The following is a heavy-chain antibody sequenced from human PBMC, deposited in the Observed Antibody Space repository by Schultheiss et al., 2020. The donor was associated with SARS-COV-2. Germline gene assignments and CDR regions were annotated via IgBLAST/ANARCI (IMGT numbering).Heavy chain of an antibody. CDR2: IWYDGSNK. Sequence: GGSLRLSCVASGFTFSNAWMSWVRQVPGKGLEWVAFIWYDGSNKYYADSVKGRFTISRDNSKNTLYLQMNSLRAEDTAVYYCARALHPTAMVMGGWGQGTLVTVSS. CDR3: ARALHPTAMVMGG. CDR1: GFTFSNAW. V-gene: IGHV3-33*08. D-gene: IGHD5-18*01. J-gene: IGHJ4*02.